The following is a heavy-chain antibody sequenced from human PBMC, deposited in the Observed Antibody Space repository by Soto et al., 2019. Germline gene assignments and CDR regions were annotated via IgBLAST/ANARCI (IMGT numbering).Heavy chain of an antibody. Sequence: ASVKVSCKASGYTFTSYYMHWVRQAPGQGLEWMGIINPSGGSTSYAQKFQGRVTMTRDTSTSTVYMELSSLRSEDTAVYYCARGSVSDYGDYVWFDPWGQGTLVTVSS. V-gene: IGHV1-46*03. D-gene: IGHD4-17*01. CDR1: GYTFTSYY. CDR3: ARGSVSDYGDYVWFDP. J-gene: IGHJ5*02. CDR2: INPSGGST.